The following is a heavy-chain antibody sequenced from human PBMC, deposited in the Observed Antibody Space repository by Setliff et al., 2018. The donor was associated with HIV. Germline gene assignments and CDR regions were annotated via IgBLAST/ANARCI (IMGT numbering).Heavy chain of an antibody. CDR1: GYSFTSYW. V-gene: IGHV3-73*01. J-gene: IGHJ5*02. D-gene: IGHD3-22*01. Sequence: GESLKISCKGSGYSFTSYWIGWVRQMPGKGLEWVGRIGSKANSYATAYAASVKGRFTTSREDSKNTAYLQMNSLKTEDTAVYYCKADSSGYPWGQGTLVTVSS. CDR2: IGSKANSYAT. CDR3: KADSSGYP.